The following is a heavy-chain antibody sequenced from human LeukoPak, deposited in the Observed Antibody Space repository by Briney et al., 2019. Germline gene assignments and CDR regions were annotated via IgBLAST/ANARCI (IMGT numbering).Heavy chain of an antibody. Sequence: SQTLSLTCTVSGGSISSGSYYWSWIRQPAGKGLEWIGRIYTSGSTNYNPSLKSRVPISVDTSKNQFSLKLSSVTAADTAVYYCARDANDFWSGYSDYWGQGTLVTVSS. CDR1: GGSISSGSYY. CDR2: IYTSGST. V-gene: IGHV4-61*02. D-gene: IGHD3-3*01. CDR3: ARDANDFWSGYSDY. J-gene: IGHJ4*02.